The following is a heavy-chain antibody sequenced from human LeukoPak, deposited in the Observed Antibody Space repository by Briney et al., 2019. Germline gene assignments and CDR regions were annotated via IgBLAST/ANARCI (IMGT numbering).Heavy chain of an antibody. CDR3: AREDYGDYGGRWFDP. CDR2: ISSSSSYI. V-gene: IGHV3-21*01. CDR1: GFTFSSYS. J-gene: IGHJ5*02. D-gene: IGHD4-17*01. Sequence: GGSLRLSCAASGFTFSSYSMNWVRQAPGKGLEWVSSISSSSSYIYYADSVKGRFTISRDNAKNSLYLQMNSLRAEDTAVYYCAREDYGDYGGRWFDPWGQGTLVTVSS.